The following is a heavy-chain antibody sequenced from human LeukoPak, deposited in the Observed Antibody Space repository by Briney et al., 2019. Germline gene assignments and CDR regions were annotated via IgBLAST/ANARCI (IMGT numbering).Heavy chain of an antibody. D-gene: IGHD2-2*01. Sequence: PGGSLRLSCAASGFTFSSYDMNWVRQAPGKGLGWVSYINTISSTKYYADSVKGRFTISRDNAKNSLYLQMNSLRAEDTAVYYCARVGSTGVYFQHWGQGTLVTVSS. CDR3: ARVGSTGVYFQH. CDR1: GFTFSSYD. J-gene: IGHJ1*01. CDR2: INTISSTK. V-gene: IGHV3-48*03.